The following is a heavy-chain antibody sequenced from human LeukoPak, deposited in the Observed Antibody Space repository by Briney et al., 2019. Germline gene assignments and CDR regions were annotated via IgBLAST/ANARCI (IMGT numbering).Heavy chain of an antibody. CDR3: ARDLSPYYDFWSGYPSAPYYYYGMDV. D-gene: IGHD3-3*01. J-gene: IGHJ6*02. CDR2: IYYSGST. V-gene: IGHV4-59*01. CDR1: GGSISSYY. Sequence: PSETLSLTCTVSGGSISSYYWSWIRQPPGKGREWIGYIYYSGSTNDNPSLKSRVTISVDTSKNQFSLKLSSVTAADTAVYYCARDLSPYYDFWSGYPSAPYYYYGMDVWGQGTTVTVSS.